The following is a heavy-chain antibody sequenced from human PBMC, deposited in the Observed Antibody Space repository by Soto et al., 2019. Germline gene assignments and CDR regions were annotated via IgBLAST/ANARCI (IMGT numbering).Heavy chain of an antibody. Sequence: RGSLRLSCAASVFTFSSYSMSWVRQAPGKGLEWVSSISSSSSYIYYADSVKGRFTISRDNAKNSLYLQMNSLRAEDTAVYYCARDSHYYDSSGYHLDAFDIWGQGTMVTVSS. CDR1: VFTFSSYS. CDR2: ISSSSSYI. D-gene: IGHD3-22*01. CDR3: ARDSHYYDSSGYHLDAFDI. V-gene: IGHV3-21*01. J-gene: IGHJ3*02.